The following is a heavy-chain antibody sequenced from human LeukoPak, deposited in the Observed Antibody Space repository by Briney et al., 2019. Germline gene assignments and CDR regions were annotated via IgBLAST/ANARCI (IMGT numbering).Heavy chain of an antibody. V-gene: IGHV5-51*01. CDR2: IYPGDSDT. CDR3: ARRGRTHVDY. CDR1: GYSFTSYW. J-gene: IGHJ4*02. Sequence: GASLKISCQGSGYSFTSYWIGWVRPMPGKGLEGMGIIYPGDSDTRYSPSFQGQVAISADKSISTAYLQWSSLKASDTAMYYCARRGRTHVDYWGQGTLVTVSS.